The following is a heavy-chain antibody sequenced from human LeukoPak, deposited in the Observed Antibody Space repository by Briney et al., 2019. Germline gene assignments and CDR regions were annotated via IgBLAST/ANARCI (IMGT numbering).Heavy chain of an antibody. D-gene: IGHD3-22*01. CDR1: GGSFSVYY. V-gene: IGHV4-34*01. CDR2: INHSGRT. J-gene: IGHJ6*03. CDR3: ERGGKGVITLYYYYYMDV. Sequence: PSETLSLTCAVYGGSFSVYYWSWIRQPPGKGLEWIGEINHSGRTNYNPSLKNGVSISADTSKNQFSLKMSSVTAADTAVYYCERGGKGVITLYYYYYMDVWGKGTTVTVSS.